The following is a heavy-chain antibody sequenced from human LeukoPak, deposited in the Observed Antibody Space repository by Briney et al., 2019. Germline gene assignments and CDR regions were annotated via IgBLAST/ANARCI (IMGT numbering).Heavy chain of an antibody. V-gene: IGHV3-53*01. CDR2: IYSGGNT. Sequence: PGGSLRLSCTVSGFTVSSNSMSWVRQAPGKGLEWVSFIYSGGNTHYSDSVKGRFTISRDNSKNTLYLQMNSLRAEDTAVYYCAKDFGQYYYGSGSYGRFDYWGQGTLVTVSS. CDR3: AKDFGQYYYGSGSYGRFDY. D-gene: IGHD3-10*01. CDR1: GFTVSSNS. J-gene: IGHJ4*02.